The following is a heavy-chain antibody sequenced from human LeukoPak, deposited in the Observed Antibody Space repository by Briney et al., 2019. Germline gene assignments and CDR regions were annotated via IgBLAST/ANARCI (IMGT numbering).Heavy chain of an antibody. CDR2: IIPMFGKT. CDR1: GGTFRKNG. V-gene: IGHV1-69*05. J-gene: IGHJ6*03. Sequence: GASVKVSCKASGGTFRKNGMSWVRQAPGQGLEWMGGIIPMFGKTNYAQKLQGRVTMTTDTSTSTAYMELRSLRSDDTAVYYCARVISHQLPPSREVYYYMDVWGKGTTVTVSS. D-gene: IGHD2-2*01. CDR3: ARVISHQLPPSREVYYYMDV.